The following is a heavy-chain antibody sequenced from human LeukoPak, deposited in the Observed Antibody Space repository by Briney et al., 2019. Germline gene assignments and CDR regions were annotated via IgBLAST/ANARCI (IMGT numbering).Heavy chain of an antibody. D-gene: IGHD3-10*01. V-gene: IGHV1-69*04. J-gene: IGHJ4*02. Sequence: SVKVSCKASGGTFSKYEISWVRQAPGQGLEWMGRIIPIVGIASYAQKFQGRVTITADKSTSTAYMELSSLRSEDTAVYYCTASMVRGVPDFDYWGQGTLVTVSS. CDR3: TASMVRGVPDFDY. CDR2: IIPIVGIA. CDR1: GGTFSKYE.